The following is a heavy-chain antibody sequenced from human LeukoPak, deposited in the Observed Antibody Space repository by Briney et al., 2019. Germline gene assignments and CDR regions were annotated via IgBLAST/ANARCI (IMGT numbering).Heavy chain of an antibody. J-gene: IGHJ5*02. CDR3: AGSSFSSGWPNWFDP. Sequence: PSETLSLTCTVSGGSISSYYWNWIRQPPGKGREWIGYIYYSGTTNYNPSLNSRVTISVDTSKNQFSLKLNSVTAADTAVYYCAGSSFSSGWPNWFDPWGQGTLVTVSS. CDR2: IYYSGTT. D-gene: IGHD6-19*01. V-gene: IGHV4-59*08. CDR1: GGSISSYY.